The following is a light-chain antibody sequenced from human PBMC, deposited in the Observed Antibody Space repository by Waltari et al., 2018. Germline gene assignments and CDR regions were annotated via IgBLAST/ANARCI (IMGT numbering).Light chain of an antibody. CDR3: SAWDSNLTTDV. CDR1: SSNIGAGYY. V-gene: IGLV1-40*01. J-gene: IGLJ6*01. Sequence: QSVLTQPPSASGAPGQRATISCTGSSSNIGAGYYVSWYQQFPGTAPKLLIYENNKRPSGVSDRFSGSKSGTSASLTITGLQSEDEADYYCSAWDSNLTTDVFGSGTKLTVL. CDR2: ENN.